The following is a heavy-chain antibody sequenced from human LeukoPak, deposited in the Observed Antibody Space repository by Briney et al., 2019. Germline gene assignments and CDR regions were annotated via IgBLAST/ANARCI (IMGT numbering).Heavy chain of an antibody. J-gene: IGHJ6*02. CDR1: GGSISYY. CDR3: ARGALGQLERLFFGMDV. Sequence: PSETLSLTCTVSGGSISYYWGWIRQPPGKGLQWIGSIYYSGSTYYNPSLKSRVTISVDTSKNQFSLELSSVTAADTAVYYCARGALGQLERLFFGMDVWGQGTTVTVSS. CDR2: IYYSGST. V-gene: IGHV4-39*01. D-gene: IGHD1-1*01.